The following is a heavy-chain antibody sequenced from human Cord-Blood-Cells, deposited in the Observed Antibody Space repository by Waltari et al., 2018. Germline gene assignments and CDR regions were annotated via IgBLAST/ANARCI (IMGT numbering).Heavy chain of an antibody. Sequence: EVQLVESGGGLVQPGGSLRLSCAASGFTFSSYEMNWVRQAPGKGLEWVSYISSSGSTIYYADSVQGRFTISRDNAKNSLYLQMNSLRAEDTAVYYCARALYWGSMDYWGQGTLVTVSS. D-gene: IGHD7-27*01. CDR1: GFTFSSYE. CDR2: ISSSGSTI. CDR3: ARALYWGSMDY. V-gene: IGHV3-48*03. J-gene: IGHJ4*02.